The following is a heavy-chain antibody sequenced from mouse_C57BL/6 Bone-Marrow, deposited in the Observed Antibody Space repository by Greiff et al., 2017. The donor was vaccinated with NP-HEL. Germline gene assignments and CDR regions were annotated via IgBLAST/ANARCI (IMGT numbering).Heavy chain of an antibody. CDR2: INPSNGGT. CDR1: GYTFTSYW. J-gene: IGHJ1*03. D-gene: IGHD5-5*01. Sequence: QVQLQQSGTELVKPGASVKLSCKASGYTFTSYWMHWVKQRPGQGLEWIGNINPSNGGTNYNEKFKSKATLTVDKSSSTAYMQLSSLTSEDSAVYYCARGRLPRYWYFDVWGTGTTVTVSS. CDR3: ARGRLPRYWYFDV. V-gene: IGHV1-53*01.